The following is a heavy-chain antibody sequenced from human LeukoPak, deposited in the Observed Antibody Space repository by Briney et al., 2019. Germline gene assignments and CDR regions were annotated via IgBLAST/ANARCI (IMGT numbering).Heavy chain of an antibody. CDR3: ATEDPSGLDVLLN. V-gene: IGHV1-24*01. CDR1: GYLLRESS. Sequence: ASVKVSCKISGYLLRESSMHWVRQAPRKGLEWMGGFDAENGDIIYAQKLQGRVTMTEDISTDTAYMELSDLRSDDTAVYYCATEDPSGLDVLLNWGQGTMVTVSS. D-gene: IGHD6-19*01. J-gene: IGHJ3*01. CDR2: FDAENGDI.